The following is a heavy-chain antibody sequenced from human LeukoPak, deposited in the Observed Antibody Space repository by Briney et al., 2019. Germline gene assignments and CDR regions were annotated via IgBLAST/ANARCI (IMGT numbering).Heavy chain of an antibody. CDR2: INPASAGA. D-gene: IGHD1-26*01. CDR3: ARQLGNYYRAFDF. CDR1: GYTFTNYY. Sequence: ASVTVSCKPSGYTFTNYYIHWARQAPGQGPEWVGWINPASAGAAFAPKFQGRVSMTWDSSITTAFKDLTSLRSNDTAIYYCARQLGNYYRAFDFWGQGTLVTVSS. V-gene: IGHV1-2*02. J-gene: IGHJ4*02.